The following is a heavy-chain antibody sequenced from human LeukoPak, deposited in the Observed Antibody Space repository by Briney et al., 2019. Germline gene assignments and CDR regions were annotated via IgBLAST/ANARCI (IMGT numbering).Heavy chain of an antibody. D-gene: IGHD6-6*01. CDR2: INHSGST. CDR1: GGTFSGYY. V-gene: IGHV4-34*01. CDR3: ARGIVARRAAGVDY. J-gene: IGHJ4*02. Sequence: PSETMSLTCVVYGGTFSGYYWSWIRQPPGKGLEWIGEINHSGSTNYNPSLKSRVTISVYTSKNQFSLKLSSVTAADTAVYYCARGIVARRAAGVDYWGQGTLVTVSS.